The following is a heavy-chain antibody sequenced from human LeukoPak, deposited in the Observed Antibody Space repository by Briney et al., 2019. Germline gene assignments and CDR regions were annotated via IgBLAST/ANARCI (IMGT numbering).Heavy chain of an antibody. D-gene: IGHD3-3*01. CDR3: ANGPIFGVVIHYYYYYYMDV. CDR2: ISAYNGNT. CDR1: GYTFTSYG. J-gene: IGHJ6*03. V-gene: IGHV1-18*01. Sequence: ASVKVSCKASGYTFTSYGISWVRQAPGQGLEWMGWISAYNGNTDYAQKLQGRVTMTTDTSTSTAYMELRSLRSDDTAVYYCANGPIFGVVIHYYYYYYMDVWGKGTTVTVSS.